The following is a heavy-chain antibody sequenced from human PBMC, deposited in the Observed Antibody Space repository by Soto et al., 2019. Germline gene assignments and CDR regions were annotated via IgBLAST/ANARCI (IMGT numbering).Heavy chain of an antibody. V-gene: IGHV3-73*01. CDR2: IRSKANSYAT. J-gene: IGHJ4*02. CDR1: GFTFSGSA. D-gene: IGHD3-10*01. CDR3: TTLPHYYGSGSYPDY. Sequence: GGSLRLSCAASGFTFSGSAMHWVRQASGKGLEWVGRIRSKANSYATAYAASVKGRFTISRDDSKNTAYLQMNSLKTEDTAVYYCTTLPHYYGSGSYPDYWGQGTLVTVSS.